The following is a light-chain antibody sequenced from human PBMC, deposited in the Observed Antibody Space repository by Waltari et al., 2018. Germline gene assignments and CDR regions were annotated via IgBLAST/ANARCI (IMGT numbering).Light chain of an antibody. V-gene: IGLV2-8*01. Sequence: QSALTQPPSASGSPGQAVTISCTGSSSDVGGYNYVSGYQQHPGKAPNLIIHEVSQRPSGVPDRFSGSKSAHTASLTVSGLQAEDEADYYCSSYAGSSTLVFGGGTKLTVL. CDR2: EVS. CDR1: SSDVGGYNY. CDR3: SSYAGSSTLV. J-gene: IGLJ3*02.